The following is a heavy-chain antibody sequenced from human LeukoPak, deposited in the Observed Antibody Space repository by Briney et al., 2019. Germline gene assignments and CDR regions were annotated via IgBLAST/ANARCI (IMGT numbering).Heavy chain of an antibody. CDR3: ARASYGDYVEADY. V-gene: IGHV7-4-1*02. Sequence: ASVKVSCKTSGYTFSSYAMNWVRQAPGQGLEWMGWINTNTGNPTYAQGFTGRFVFSLDTSVNTAYLQISSLKAKDTAVYYCARASYGDYVEADYWGQGTLVTVSS. CDR1: GYTFSSYA. CDR2: INTNTGNP. J-gene: IGHJ4*02. D-gene: IGHD4-17*01.